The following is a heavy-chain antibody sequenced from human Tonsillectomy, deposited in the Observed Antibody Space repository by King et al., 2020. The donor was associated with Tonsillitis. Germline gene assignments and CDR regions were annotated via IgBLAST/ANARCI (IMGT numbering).Heavy chain of an antibody. CDR2: IIPIFGTA. D-gene: IGHD1-26*01. CDR1: GGTFSSYA. V-gene: IGHV1-69*01. J-gene: IGHJ5*02. CDR3: ARGGAQYSGSYLGWFDP. Sequence: QLVQSGAEVKKPGSSVKVSCKASGGTFSSYAISWVRQAPGQGLEWMGGIIPIFGTANYAQKFQGRVTITADESTSTAYMELSSLRSEDTAVYYCARGGAQYSGSYLGWFDPWGQGTLVTVSS.